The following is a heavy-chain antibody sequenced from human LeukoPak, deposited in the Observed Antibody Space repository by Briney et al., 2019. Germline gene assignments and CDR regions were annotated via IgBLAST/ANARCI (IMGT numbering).Heavy chain of an antibody. CDR1: GFTFSSYS. D-gene: IGHD6-13*01. CDR3: GMGSRALDY. CDR2: ISSSSSTI. J-gene: IGHJ4*02. Sequence: GGSLRLSCAASGFTFSSYSMNWVRQAPGKGLEWVSYISSSSSTIYYADSVKGRLTISRDNSKNTLYLQMNSLRAEDTAVYYCGMGSRALDYWGQGTLVTVSS. V-gene: IGHV3-48*01.